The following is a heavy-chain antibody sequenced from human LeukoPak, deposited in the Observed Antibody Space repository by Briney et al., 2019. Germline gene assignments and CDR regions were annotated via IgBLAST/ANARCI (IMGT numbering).Heavy chain of an antibody. J-gene: IGHJ4*02. CDR2: ISGSGGST. Sequence: VGSLRLSCAASGFTFSSYAMSWVRQAPGKGLEWVSAISGSGGSTYYADFVKGRFTISRDNSKNTLYLQMNSLRAEDTAVYYCAKRLYSSGYYFDYWGQGTLVTVSS. V-gene: IGHV3-23*01. CDR3: AKRLYSSGYYFDY. CDR1: GFTFSSYA. D-gene: IGHD6-19*01.